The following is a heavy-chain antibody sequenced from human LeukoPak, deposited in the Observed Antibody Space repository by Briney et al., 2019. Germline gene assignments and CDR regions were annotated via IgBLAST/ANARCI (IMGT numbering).Heavy chain of an antibody. Sequence: GASVKVSCKASGFTFSTSAVQWVRQARGQRLEWIGWIVVGSGDTDYAQKFQERVTITRDMATSTAYMELSSLTSEDTAIYYCARQQNPQGGGYFDYWGQGTLVTVSS. D-gene: IGHD3-16*01. CDR1: GFTFSTSA. CDR2: IVVGSGDT. V-gene: IGHV1-58*01. CDR3: ARQQNPQGGGYFDY. J-gene: IGHJ4*02.